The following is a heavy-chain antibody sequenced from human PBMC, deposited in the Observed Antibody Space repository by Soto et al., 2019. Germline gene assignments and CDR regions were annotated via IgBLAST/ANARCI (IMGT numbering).Heavy chain of an antibody. D-gene: IGHD2-21*02. CDR3: ARAFTAMGLSEY. V-gene: IGHV4-30-2*01. CDR2: LYHGGAT. J-gene: IGHJ4*02. Sequence: SEPLSLTCAVSGGSINSGGYSWSWIQHPPGKGLEWVGYLYHGGATYSNPSLKSRVSISVDWSKNQFSLKLNSVTAADTAVYYCARAFTAMGLSEYWGTGIMVNVSP. CDR1: GGSINSGGYS.